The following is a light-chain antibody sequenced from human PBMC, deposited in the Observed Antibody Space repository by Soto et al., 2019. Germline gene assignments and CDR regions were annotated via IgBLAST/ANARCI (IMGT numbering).Light chain of an antibody. CDR3: QQYAGWPLT. CDR1: QSIGTN. V-gene: IGKV3-15*01. CDR2: KTS. Sequence: EVVMTQSPATVSVSPGERTSLSCRPSQSIGTNLGWYQQKPGQAPRLLISKTSTRATGVPARFSGSGSGTEFTLPISSLQSEDIAVYYCQQYAGWPLTFGGGSKV. J-gene: IGKJ4*01.